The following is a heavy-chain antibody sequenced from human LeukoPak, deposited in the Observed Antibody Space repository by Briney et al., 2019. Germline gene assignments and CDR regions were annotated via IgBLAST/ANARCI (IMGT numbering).Heavy chain of an antibody. V-gene: IGHV4-34*01. Sequence: PSETLSLTCAVYGGSFSGYYWSWIRQPPGKGLEWIGEINHSGSTNYNPSLKSRVTISVDTSKNQFSLKLSSVTAVDTAVYYCARSRHLLLADPRSIEYWGQGTLVTVSS. J-gene: IGHJ4*02. CDR3: ARSRHLLLADPRSIEY. CDR1: GGSFSGYY. D-gene: IGHD2/OR15-2a*01. CDR2: INHSGST.